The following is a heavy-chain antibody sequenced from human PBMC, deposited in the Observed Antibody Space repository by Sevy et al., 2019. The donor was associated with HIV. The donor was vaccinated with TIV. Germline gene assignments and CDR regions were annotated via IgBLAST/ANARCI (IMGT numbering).Heavy chain of an antibody. Sequence: ASVKVSGKASGVTFSSYAIGWVRQAPGQGLQWMGGIIPIFGTVNYVRQFQGRVTITAYESTCTAYIELRSMRSDDTAVYYRTRAPPTSMVVVFGDFDIWGQATMVTVSS. CDR3: TRAPPTSMVVVFGDFDI. V-gene: IGHV1-69*13. D-gene: IGHD2-21*01. J-gene: IGHJ3*02. CDR2: IIPIFGTV. CDR1: GVTFSSYA.